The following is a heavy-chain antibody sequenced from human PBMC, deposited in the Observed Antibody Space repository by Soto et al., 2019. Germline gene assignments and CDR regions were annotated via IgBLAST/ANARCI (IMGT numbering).Heavy chain of an antibody. D-gene: IGHD5-12*01. CDR3: AGDGRRRYSDYVDCDGMDV. Sequence: QVQLVQSGAEVKKPGSSVKVSCKASGGTFSSYAISWVRQAPGQGLEWLGGIIPIFGTANYAQKFQGRVTSTAAESTRTAYLVRRILRSEDTAVYSGAGDGRRRYSDYVDCDGMDVCGQGTTVTVSS. V-gene: IGHV1-69*01. CDR1: GGTFSSYA. J-gene: IGHJ6*02. CDR2: IIPIFGTA.